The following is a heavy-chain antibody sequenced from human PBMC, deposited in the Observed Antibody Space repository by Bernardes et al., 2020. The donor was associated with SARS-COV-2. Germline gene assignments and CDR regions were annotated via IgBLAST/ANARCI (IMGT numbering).Heavy chain of an antibody. CDR3: AALLGQTPYYYYGMDV. CDR2: ISYDGSNK. J-gene: IGHJ6*02. V-gene: IGHV3-30*03. Sequence: GGSLRLSCAASGFTFSSYGMHWVRQAPGKGLEWVAVISYDGSNKYYADSVKGRFTISRDNSKNTLYLQMNSLRAEDTAVYYCAALLGQTPYYYYGMDVWGQGTTVTVSS. CDR1: GFTFSSYG.